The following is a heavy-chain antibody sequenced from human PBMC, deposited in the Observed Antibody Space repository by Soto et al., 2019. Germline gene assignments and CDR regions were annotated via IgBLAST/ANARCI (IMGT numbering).Heavy chain of an antibody. CDR2: IIPIFGTA. V-gene: IGHV1-69*01. D-gene: IGHD3-22*01. CDR3: ARWFSSGFSYDSSCYYVQCGY. Sequence: QVQLVQSGPEVKKPGSSVKVSCKASGGTFSSYVFSWVRQAPGQGLEWMGGIIPIFGTANYAHKFQGRVRIIADESTSTDYMELSSLRSEDTAVYYCARWFSSGFSYDSSCYYVQCGYWGQGPLVTVSS. J-gene: IGHJ4*02. CDR1: GGTFSSYV.